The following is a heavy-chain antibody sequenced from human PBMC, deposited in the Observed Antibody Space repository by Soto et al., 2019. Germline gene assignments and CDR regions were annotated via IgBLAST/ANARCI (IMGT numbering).Heavy chain of an antibody. CDR3: AKALIVVLGTGAFDV. CDR2: FAGNDGST. V-gene: IGHV3-23*01. CDR1: GFSFSTYA. Sequence: PGGSLRLSCAASGFSFSTYAMTWVRQAPGKGLEWVSAFAGNDGSTHYADSVKGRFTISRDNSKNMLFLQMNSLRAEDTAIYYCAKALIVVLGTGAFDVWGQGTTVTVSS. J-gene: IGHJ3*01. D-gene: IGHD2-15*01.